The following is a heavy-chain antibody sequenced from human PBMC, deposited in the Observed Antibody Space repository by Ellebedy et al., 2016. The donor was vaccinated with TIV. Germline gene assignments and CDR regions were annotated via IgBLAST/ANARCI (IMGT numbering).Heavy chain of an antibody. D-gene: IGHD3-22*01. Sequence: MPSETLSLTCTVSGGSISSNYWSWIRQPPGKGLEWIGYIYYSGGNTKYNSSLRSRVTISVDRSKNQFPLKLTSVTSADTAVYYCARVRDYYDRSGYPDNWGQGTLVTVSS. J-gene: IGHJ4*02. CDR2: IYYSGGNT. CDR1: GGSISSNY. CDR3: ARVRDYYDRSGYPDN. V-gene: IGHV4-59*01.